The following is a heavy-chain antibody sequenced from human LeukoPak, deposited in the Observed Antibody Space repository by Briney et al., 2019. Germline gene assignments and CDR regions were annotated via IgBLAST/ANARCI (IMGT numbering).Heavy chain of an antibody. CDR1: GESFSGYY. V-gene: IGHV4-34*01. Sequence: SETRSLTCVVYGESFSGYYWSWIRQSPGKGLEWIGEINHSGSTNYNPSLKSRVIISADTSKNQLSLKLSSVTAADTAVYYCARALYSSTWNWFDPWGQGTLVTVSS. D-gene: IGHD6-13*01. CDR2: INHSGST. J-gene: IGHJ5*02. CDR3: ARALYSSTWNWFDP.